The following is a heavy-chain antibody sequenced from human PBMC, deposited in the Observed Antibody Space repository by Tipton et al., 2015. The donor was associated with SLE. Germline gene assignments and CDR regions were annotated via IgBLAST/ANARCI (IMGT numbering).Heavy chain of an antibody. D-gene: IGHD2-2*01. CDR3: AGATRGGYFDY. J-gene: IGHJ4*02. Sequence: TLSLTCTVSEGSISSGGYYWSWIRQHPGRGLEWIGYIYYTGSTYYNPSLKSRVAMSVDTSKNQFSLKLTSVTAADTAVYYCAGATRGGYFDYWGQGTLVTVSS. CDR1: EGSISSGGYY. V-gene: IGHV4-31*03. CDR2: IYYTGST.